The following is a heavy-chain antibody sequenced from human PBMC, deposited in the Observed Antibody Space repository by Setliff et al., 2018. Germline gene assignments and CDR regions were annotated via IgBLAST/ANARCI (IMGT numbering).Heavy chain of an antibody. CDR2: VDRSGNT. V-gene: IGHV4-39*01. Sequence: SETLSLTCTLSGDSISRSTYYWGWIRQSPGKGLEWIGTVDRSGNTFYNPSLKSRVIISVAASKNQFSLKLTSVSAADTAVYYCARRDSTGYYGYSFDFWGQGTLVTVSS. D-gene: IGHD3-22*01. CDR1: GDSISRSTYY. CDR3: ARRDSTGYYGYSFDF. J-gene: IGHJ4*02.